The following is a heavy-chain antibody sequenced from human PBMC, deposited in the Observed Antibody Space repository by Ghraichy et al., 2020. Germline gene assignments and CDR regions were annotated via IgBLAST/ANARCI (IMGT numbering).Heavy chain of an antibody. J-gene: IGHJ6*02. CDR3: ARERGITIFGVAYGMDV. Sequence: ASVKVSCKAPGYTFTGYYMHWVRQAPGQGLEWMGWINPNSGGTNYAQKFQGWVTMTRDTSISTAYMELSRLRSDDTAVYYCARERGITIFGVAYGMDVWGQGTTVTVSS. CDR1: GYTFTGYY. D-gene: IGHD3-3*01. V-gene: IGHV1-2*04. CDR2: INPNSGGT.